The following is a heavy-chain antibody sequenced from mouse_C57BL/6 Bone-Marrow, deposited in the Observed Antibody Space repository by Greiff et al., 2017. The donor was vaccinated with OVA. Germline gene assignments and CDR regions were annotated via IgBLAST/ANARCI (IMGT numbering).Heavy chain of an antibody. CDR1: GFSLTSYA. V-gene: IGHV2-9-1*01. Sequence: VKVVESGPGLVAPSQSLSITCTVSGFSLTSYAISWVRQPPGKGLEWLGVIWTGGGTNYNSALNSRLSISKDNSKSQVFLKMNSLQTDDTARYYCARNRGAMDYWGQGTSVTVSS. CDR3: ARNRGAMDY. J-gene: IGHJ4*01. CDR2: IWTGGGT.